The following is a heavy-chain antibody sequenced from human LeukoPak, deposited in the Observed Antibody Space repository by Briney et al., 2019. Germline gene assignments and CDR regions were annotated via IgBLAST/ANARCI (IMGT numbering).Heavy chain of an antibody. D-gene: IGHD2-2*01. V-gene: IGHV3-21*01. CDR2: ISSSSSSYI. J-gene: IGHJ4*02. Sequence: GGSLRLSCAASGFTFSSYSMNWVRQAPGKGLEWVSSISSSSSSYIYYADAVKGRFTISRDNAKNSLYLQMNSLRAEDTAVYYCAREGYCSSTSCSPDYWGQGTLVTVSS. CDR3: AREGYCSSTSCSPDY. CDR1: GFTFSSYS.